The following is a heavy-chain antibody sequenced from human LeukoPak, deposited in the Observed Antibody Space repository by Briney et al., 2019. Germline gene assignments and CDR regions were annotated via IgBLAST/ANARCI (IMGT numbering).Heavy chain of an antibody. J-gene: IGHJ4*02. CDR2: IYSGGST. CDR3: AKDRFKYARSCFDY. V-gene: IGHV3-66*01. CDR1: GFTVSSNY. Sequence: GGSLRLSCAASGFTVSSNYMNWVRQAPGKGLEWVSVIYSGGSTYYADSVKGRFTISRDNSKNTLYLQMNSLRAEDTAVYYCAKDRFKYARSCFDYWGQGTLVTVSS. D-gene: IGHD2-15*01.